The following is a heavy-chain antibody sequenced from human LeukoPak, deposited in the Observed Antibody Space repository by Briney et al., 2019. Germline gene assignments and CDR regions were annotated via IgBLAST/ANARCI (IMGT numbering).Heavy chain of an antibody. CDR2: TYYRSHWVY. CDR3: ARDPVGGSTIFDY. J-gene: IGHJ4*02. D-gene: IGHD1-26*01. CDR1: GDSVSSNNAA. Sequence: SQTLSLTCAISGDSVSSNNAAWNWIRQSPSRGLEWLGRTYYRSHWVYDYAGSVKGRITVNPDTSKNQFSLQLSSVTPEDTAVYYCARDPVGGSTIFDYWGQGTLVTVSS. V-gene: IGHV6-1*01.